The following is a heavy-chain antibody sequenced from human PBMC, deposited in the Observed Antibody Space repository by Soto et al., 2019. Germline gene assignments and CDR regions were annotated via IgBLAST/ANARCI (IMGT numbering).Heavy chain of an antibody. CDR3: AKGAARYFDY. CDR1: GFSFGTYA. Sequence: VQLLESGGGLVQPGGSLRLSCVASGFSFGTYAMTWVRQVPGKGLEWVSTISGGIGSTFYADSVKGRFTIARDISKKMLFLHMNGLRGEDTGKYYCAKGAARYFDYWGRGTLVTVSS. J-gene: IGHJ4*02. D-gene: IGHD1-26*01. CDR2: ISGGIGST. V-gene: IGHV3-23*01.